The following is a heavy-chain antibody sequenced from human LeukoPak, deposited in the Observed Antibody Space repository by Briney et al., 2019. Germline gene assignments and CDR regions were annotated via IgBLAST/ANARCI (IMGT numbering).Heavy chain of an antibody. CDR2: FDPEDGGT. J-gene: IGHJ4*02. CDR3: ATDLLPLGYCSSTSCYDSDY. V-gene: IGHV1-24*01. CDR1: GYTLTDLS. D-gene: IGHD2-2*01. Sequence: ASGTVSCKVSGYTLTDLSMHWVRQAPGKGLEWMGGFDPEDGGTIYAQKFQGRVTMTEDTSTDTDSMELSSLRSEDTAVYYCATDLLPLGYCSSTSCYDSDYWGQGTPVTVSS.